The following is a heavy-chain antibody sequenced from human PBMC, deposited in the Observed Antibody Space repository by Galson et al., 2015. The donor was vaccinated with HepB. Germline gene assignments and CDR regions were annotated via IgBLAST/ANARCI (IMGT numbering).Heavy chain of an antibody. CDR2: IYPGDSHT. CDR3: ARLIGLTGYFDY. V-gene: IGHV5-51*03. D-gene: IGHD1-14*01. Sequence: QSGAEVKKPGESLKISCKGSGYSFANYWIGWVRQMPGKGLEWMGIIYPGDSHTRYSPSFQGQVTISADRSISTAYLQWSSLRASDTAMYYCARLIGLTGYFDYWGQGTLVTVSS. CDR1: GYSFANYW. J-gene: IGHJ4*02.